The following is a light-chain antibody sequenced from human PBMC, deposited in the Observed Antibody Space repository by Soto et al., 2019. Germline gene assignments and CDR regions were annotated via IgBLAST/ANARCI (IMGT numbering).Light chain of an antibody. CDR1: QDIRIY. CDR3: QQYDNFPYT. CDR2: DAS. Sequence: DTQMTQSPSSLSASVGDRVTITCQASQDIRIYLDWYQQKPGKAPKLLIYDASKLQTGVPSRFSGSGSGTGFILTIDSLQPEDFATYYCQQYDNFPYTFGQGTKLDIK. J-gene: IGKJ2*01. V-gene: IGKV1-33*01.